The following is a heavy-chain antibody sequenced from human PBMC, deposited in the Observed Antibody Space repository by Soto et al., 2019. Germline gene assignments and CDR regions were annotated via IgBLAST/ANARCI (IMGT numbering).Heavy chain of an antibody. D-gene: IGHD4-17*01. CDR1: GGSISSGDYY. J-gene: IGHJ4*02. CDR2: IHYSGNT. CDR3: ARTPGGAPADYYFDY. Sequence: QVRLQESGPGLVKPSKTLSLTCTVSGGSISSGDYYWSWIRHHPGGGLEWIGYIHYSGNTYYDPSLKSRLTMSVDTSKNHFSLNLSSVTAADTAVYYCARTPGGAPADYYFDYWGLGTLVTVSS. V-gene: IGHV4-31*03.